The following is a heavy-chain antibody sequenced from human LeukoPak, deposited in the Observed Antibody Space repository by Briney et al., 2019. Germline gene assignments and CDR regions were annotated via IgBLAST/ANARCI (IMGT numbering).Heavy chain of an antibody. D-gene: IGHD4-17*01. CDR2: ISYDGSNK. V-gene: IGHV3-30-3*01. CDR1: GFTFNKYA. J-gene: IGHJ5*02. CDR3: ARAYGDPFDNWFDP. Sequence: GGSLRLSCVASGFTFNKYAMHWVRQAPGKGLEWVAVISYDGSNKYYADSVKGRFTISRDNSKNTLYLQMNSLRAEDTAVYYCARAYGDPFDNWFDPWGQGTLVTVSS.